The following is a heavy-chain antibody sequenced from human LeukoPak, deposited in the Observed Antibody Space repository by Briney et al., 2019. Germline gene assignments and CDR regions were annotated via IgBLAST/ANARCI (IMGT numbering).Heavy chain of an antibody. CDR3: ARGRPHGNDY. J-gene: IGHJ4*02. CDR1: GFTFDSYG. D-gene: IGHD4-23*01. CDR2: IASDGSST. Sequence: GGSLRLSCAASGFTFDSYGVSWVRQAPGKGLVWVSRIASDGSSTTYANSVKGRFSISRDNAKNTLYLQMNSLRVEDTAVYYCARGRPHGNDYWGQGTLVTVSS. V-gene: IGHV3-74*01.